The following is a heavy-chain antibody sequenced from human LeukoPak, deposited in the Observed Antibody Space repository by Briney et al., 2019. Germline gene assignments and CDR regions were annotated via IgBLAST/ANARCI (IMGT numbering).Heavy chain of an antibody. CDR1: GFTFSSYW. CDR3: ARSGGSSSLGY. D-gene: IGHD6-6*01. J-gene: IGHJ4*02. Sequence: GRSLRLSCAASGFTFSSYWMHWVRQAPGKGLVWVSHINTDGSSTTYADSVKGRLTISRDNAKNTLYLQMNSLRAEDTAVYYCARSGGSSSLGYWGQGTLVTVSS. CDR2: INTDGSST. V-gene: IGHV3-74*01.